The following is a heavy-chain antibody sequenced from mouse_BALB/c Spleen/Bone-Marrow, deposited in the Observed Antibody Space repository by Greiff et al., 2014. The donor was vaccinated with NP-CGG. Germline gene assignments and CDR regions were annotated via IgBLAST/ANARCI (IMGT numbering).Heavy chain of an antibody. CDR1: GYTFTSYV. J-gene: IGHJ1*01. V-gene: IGHV1-14*01. CDR2: INPYNDGT. D-gene: IGHD1-1*01. Sequence: VQLQQPGPELVKPGASVKMSCKASGYTFTSYVIHWVKQKPGQGLEWIGYINPYNDGTKYNEKFNGKATLTSDKSSSTAYMELSSLTSEDSAVYYCARGGYYGTSLYWYFDVWGAGTTVTVSS. CDR3: ARGGYYGTSLYWYFDV.